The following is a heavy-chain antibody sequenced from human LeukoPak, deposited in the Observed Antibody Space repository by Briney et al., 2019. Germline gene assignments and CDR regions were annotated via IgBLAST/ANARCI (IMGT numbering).Heavy chain of an antibody. CDR2: FDPEDGET. J-gene: IGHJ4*02. Sequence: GASVKVSCKVSGYTLTELSMHWVRQAPGKGLEWMGGFDPEDGETIYAQKFQGRVTLTEDTSTDTAYMELSSLRSEDTAVYYCATAVQLERPMDDYWGQGTLVTVSS. CDR1: GYTLTELS. V-gene: IGHV1-24*01. CDR3: ATAVQLERPMDDY. D-gene: IGHD1-1*01.